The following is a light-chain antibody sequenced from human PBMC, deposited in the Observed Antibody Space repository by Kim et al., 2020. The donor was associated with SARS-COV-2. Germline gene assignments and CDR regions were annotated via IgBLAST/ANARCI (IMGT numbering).Light chain of an antibody. V-gene: IGKV1D-12*01. Sequence: DIQMTQSPSSVSASVGDRVTITCRASQDVSTWLAWYQQKPGKAPSLLIYASSTLESGVPSRFSGSALGTNFSLTISSLQPEDFATYYCQQAKYFPLTFGGGTKVDIK. CDR3: QQAKYFPLT. CDR1: QDVSTW. J-gene: IGKJ4*01. CDR2: ASS.